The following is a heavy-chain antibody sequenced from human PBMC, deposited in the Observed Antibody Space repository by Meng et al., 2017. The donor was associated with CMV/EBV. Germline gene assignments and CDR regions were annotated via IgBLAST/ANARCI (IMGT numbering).Heavy chain of an antibody. V-gene: IGHV3-15*01. Sequence: GGSLRLSCAASGFIFKDAWMSWVRQAPGKGLEWVARMQSIPDQETIDYASPVNGRFTISRDYSKNMVYLHMSSLKIEDTGVYYCTTDCGRGLGLYFDYWGQGTLVTVSS. D-gene: IGHD3-10*01. CDR2: MQSIPDQETI. CDR1: GFIFKDAW. J-gene: IGHJ4*02. CDR3: TTDCGRGLGLYFDY.